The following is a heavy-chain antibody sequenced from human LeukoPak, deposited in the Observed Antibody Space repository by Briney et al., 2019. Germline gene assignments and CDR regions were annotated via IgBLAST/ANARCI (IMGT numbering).Heavy chain of an antibody. J-gene: IGHJ4*02. Sequence: GGSLRLSCAASGFTFSSYDMHWVRQAPGKGLEWVAFIRYDGSNKYYADSVKGRFTISRDNSKNTLYLQMNSLRAEDTAVYYCAKDLLLLQFYFDYWGQGTLVTVSS. V-gene: IGHV3-30*02. CDR1: GFTFSSYD. CDR3: AKDLLLLQFYFDY. D-gene: IGHD2-15*01. CDR2: IRYDGSNK.